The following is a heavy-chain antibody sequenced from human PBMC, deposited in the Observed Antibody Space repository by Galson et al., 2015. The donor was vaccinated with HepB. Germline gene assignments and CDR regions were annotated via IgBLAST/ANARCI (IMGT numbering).Heavy chain of an antibody. Sequence: SLRLSCAAPGFTFSDYYMSWICQAPGKGLEWVSYISPSTIYTNYAGSVRGRFTISRDNANNSLFLQMNSLRAEDTAVYYCARGLESDFWTGYYYQGAAFDYWGLGTLVTVSP. CDR1: GFTFSDYY. CDR3: ARGLESDFWTGYYYQGAAFDY. D-gene: IGHD3/OR15-3a*01. J-gene: IGHJ4*02. CDR2: ISPSTIYT. V-gene: IGHV3-11*06.